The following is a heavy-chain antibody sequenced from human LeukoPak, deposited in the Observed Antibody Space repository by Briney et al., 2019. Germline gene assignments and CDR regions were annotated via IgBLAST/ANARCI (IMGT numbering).Heavy chain of an antibody. V-gene: IGHV3-23*01. CDR2: ISGSGGST. D-gene: IGHD6-13*01. CDR3: AKERAAAGTPYYYYYGMDV. J-gene: IGHJ6*02. Sequence: PGGSLRLSCAASGFTFSSYAMSWVRQAPGKGLEWVSAISGSGGSTYYADSVKGRFTISRDNSKNTLYLQMNSLRAEDTAVYYCAKERAAAGTPYYYYYGMDVWGQGTTVTVSS. CDR1: GFTFSSYA.